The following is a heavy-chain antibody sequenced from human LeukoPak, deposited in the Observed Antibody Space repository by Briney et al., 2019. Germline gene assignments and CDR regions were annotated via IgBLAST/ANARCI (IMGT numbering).Heavy chain of an antibody. CDR2: IGGSVGSM. D-gene: IGHD6-13*01. J-gene: IGHJ4*02. Sequence: PGGSLRLSCAASGFTFSSYVMSWVRQAPGKGLEWVSNIGGSVGSMFYAASVKGRFAISRDNSKNTLSLQMNNLRVEDTAVYYCAKRGNSWDLFDYWGQGTLVTVSS. V-gene: IGHV3-23*01. CDR3: AKRGNSWDLFDY. CDR1: GFTFSSYV.